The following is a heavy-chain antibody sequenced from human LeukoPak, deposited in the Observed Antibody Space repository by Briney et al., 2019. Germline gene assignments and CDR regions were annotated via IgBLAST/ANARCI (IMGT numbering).Heavy chain of an antibody. D-gene: IGHD1-1*01. CDR1: GYTFTSYD. J-gene: IGHJ4*02. CDR3: ARDLVWNDFEGEEGGQDY. Sequence: ASVKVSCKASGYTFTSYDINWVRQATGQGLEWMGWMNPNSGNTGYAQKFQGRVTMTRNTSISTAYMELSSLRSEDTAVYYCARDLVWNDFEGEEGGQDYWGQGTLVTVSS. V-gene: IGHV1-8*01. CDR2: MNPNSGNT.